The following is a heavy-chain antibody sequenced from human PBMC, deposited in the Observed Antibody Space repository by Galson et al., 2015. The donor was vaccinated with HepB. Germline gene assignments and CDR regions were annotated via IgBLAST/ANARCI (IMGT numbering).Heavy chain of an antibody. V-gene: IGHV3-74*01. J-gene: IGHJ4*02. D-gene: IGHD5-12*01. CDR2: INSDGSST. CDR1: GFTLSGYW. Sequence: SLRLSCATSGFTLSGYWMHWVRQAPGKGLVWVSRINSDGSSTTYADSVKGRFTISRDNAKNTLWLQMNSLRAEDTAVYYCARDIGYSYVVKSGAPDYWGRGTLVTVSS. CDR3: ARDIGYSYVVKSGAPDY.